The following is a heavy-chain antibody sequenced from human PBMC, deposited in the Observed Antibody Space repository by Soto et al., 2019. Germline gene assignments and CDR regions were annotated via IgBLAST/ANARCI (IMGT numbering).Heavy chain of an antibody. CDR3: ARGLDSSGWYYYFDY. V-gene: IGHV4-59*01. CDR1: GGSISSYY. Sequence: SETLSLTCTVSGGSISSYYWSWSRQPPGKGLEGIGYIYYSGSTNYNPSLKSRVTISVDTSKNQFSLKLSSVTAADTAVYYCARGLDSSGWYYYFDYWGQGTLVTVSS. J-gene: IGHJ4*02. CDR2: IYYSGST. D-gene: IGHD6-19*01.